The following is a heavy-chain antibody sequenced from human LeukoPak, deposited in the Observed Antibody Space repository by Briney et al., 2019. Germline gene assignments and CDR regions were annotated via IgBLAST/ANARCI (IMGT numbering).Heavy chain of an antibody. CDR1: GITLNNYG. CDR3: AKRGVVIRAILVGFHKEAYYIDS. CDR2: ISDSGGRT. V-gene: IGHV3-23*01. Sequence: GGSLRRSCAVSGITLNNYGMSWVRQAPGKGLEWVAGISDSGGRTNYADSVKGRFTISRDNPKNTLYPQMNSLRAEDTAVYFCAKRGVVIRAILVGFHKEAYYIDSWGQGALVTVSS. D-gene: IGHD2-21*01. J-gene: IGHJ4*02.